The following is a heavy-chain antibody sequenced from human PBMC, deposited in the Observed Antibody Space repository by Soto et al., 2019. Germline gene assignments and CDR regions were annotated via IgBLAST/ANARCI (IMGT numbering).Heavy chain of an antibody. CDR2: IFYSGSS. V-gene: IGHV4-31*03. CDR3: ARERSGSCNFDY. D-gene: IGHD1-26*01. CDR1: GGSVSSGSYY. J-gene: IGHJ4*02. Sequence: PSETLSLTCTVSGGSVSSGSYYWSWIRQHPGKGLEWIGYIFYSGSSYYNPSLKSRVSISVDTSKNQFSLNLSSVTAADTAVYYCARERSGSCNFDYWGQGTLVTVSS.